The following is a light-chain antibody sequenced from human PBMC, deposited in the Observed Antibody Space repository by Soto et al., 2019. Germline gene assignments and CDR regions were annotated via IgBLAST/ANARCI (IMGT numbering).Light chain of an antibody. V-gene: IGKV1-5*03. CDR1: QSISTW. CDR2: KAS. CDR3: QRYNTYPLT. Sequence: DIQMTQSPSTLSASVGDRVTITCRASQSISTWLAWYQQKPAKAPKLLIYKASSLEGGVPSRFSGSGSGTEFNITISSLQPDDCATYYCQRYNTYPLTFGGGTTVEIK. J-gene: IGKJ4*01.